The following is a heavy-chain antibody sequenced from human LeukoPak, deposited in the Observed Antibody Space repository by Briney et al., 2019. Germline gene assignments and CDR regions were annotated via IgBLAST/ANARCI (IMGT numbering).Heavy chain of an antibody. CDR2: INHYNGNT. Sequence: GASVNVSCKASGYTFTSYCISWVRQPPGQGLEWMGWINHYNGNTNYAQKHQGRVTMTTATSTRTAYMELRSLRSDDTAVYYCAREPPRGYSSGTGDYWGQGALVTVSS. CDR1: GYTFTSYC. V-gene: IGHV1-18*01. J-gene: IGHJ4*02. D-gene: IGHD5-18*01. CDR3: AREPPRGYSSGTGDY.